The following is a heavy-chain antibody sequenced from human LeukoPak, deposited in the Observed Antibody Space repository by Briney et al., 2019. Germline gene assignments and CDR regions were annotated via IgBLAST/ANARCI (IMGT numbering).Heavy chain of an antibody. J-gene: IGHJ4*02. V-gene: IGHV3-23*01. D-gene: IGHD5-12*01. CDR2: ISGSGGST. Sequence: PGGSLRLSCAASGFTFSSYAMSWVRQAPGKGLEWVSAISGSGGSTYYADSVKGRFTISRDNSKNTLYLQMNSLRAEDTAVYYCAKGRLRTRRGYSGHDSFDYWGQGTLVTVSS. CDR1: GFTFSSYA. CDR3: AKGRLRTRRGYSGHDSFDY.